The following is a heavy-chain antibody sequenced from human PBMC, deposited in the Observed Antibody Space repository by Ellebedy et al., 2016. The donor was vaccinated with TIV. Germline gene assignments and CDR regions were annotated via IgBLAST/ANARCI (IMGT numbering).Heavy chain of an antibody. D-gene: IGHD3-10*01. Sequence: SETLSLXXTISGGSISRYYWSWVRQAPGKELEWLGYVYYSGSTNYNPSLKSRLTMSVSASKNQFSLELTSVTAADTAVYYCARGSEFGDRTWHYFDFWGQGTLVTVSS. CDR2: VYYSGST. J-gene: IGHJ4*02. CDR1: GGSISRYY. CDR3: ARGSEFGDRTWHYFDF. V-gene: IGHV4-59*01.